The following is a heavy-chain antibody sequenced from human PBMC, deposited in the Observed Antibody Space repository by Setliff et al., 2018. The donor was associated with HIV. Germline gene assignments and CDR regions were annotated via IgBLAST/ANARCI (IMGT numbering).Heavy chain of an antibody. CDR1: GYSISSGYY. CDR2: IYHSGST. Sequence: NPSETLSLTCAVSGYSISSGYYWGWIRPPPGKGLEWIGSIYHSGSTYYNPSLKSRVTISVDTSKNQFSLKLSSVTAADTAVYYCARGGGVVVVAASYWGQGTLVTVSS. J-gene: IGHJ4*02. CDR3: ARGGGVVVVAASY. V-gene: IGHV4-38-2*01. D-gene: IGHD2-15*01.